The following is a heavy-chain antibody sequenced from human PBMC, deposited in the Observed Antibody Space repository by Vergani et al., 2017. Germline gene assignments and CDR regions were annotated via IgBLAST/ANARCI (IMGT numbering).Heavy chain of an antibody. J-gene: IGHJ5*02. V-gene: IGHV1-69*11. CDR3: ARANIVATGGAFDP. CDR1: GYTFTSYG. CDR2: IIPILGTA. Sequence: QVQLVQSGAEVKKPGASVKVSCKASGYTFTSYGISWVRQAPGQGLEWMGRIIPILGTANYAQKFQGRVTIPADESTSTAYMELSSLRSEDTAVYYCARANIVATGGAFDPWGQGTLVTASS. D-gene: IGHD5-12*01.